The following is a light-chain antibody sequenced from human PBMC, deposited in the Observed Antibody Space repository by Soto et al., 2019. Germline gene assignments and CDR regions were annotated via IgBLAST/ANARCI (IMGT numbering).Light chain of an antibody. V-gene: IGLV1-44*01. CDR3: AAWDDSRIGYV. Sequence: QSVLTQPPSTSGTPGQRVTISCSGSSSNIGSNTVSWCQQLPGTAPKPLIYNNNQRPSGVPDRFSGSKSGTSASLAISGLQSEDEADYYCAAWDDSRIGYVFGTGTKVTVL. CDR1: SSNIGSNT. J-gene: IGLJ1*01. CDR2: NNN.